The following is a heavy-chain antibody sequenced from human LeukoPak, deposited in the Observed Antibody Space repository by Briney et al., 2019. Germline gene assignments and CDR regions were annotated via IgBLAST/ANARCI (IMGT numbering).Heavy chain of an antibody. Sequence: GGSLRLSCAASGFTVSSNYMSWVRQAPGKWLEWVSVIYSGGSTYYADSVKGRFTISRDNSKNTLYLQMNSLRAEDTAVYYCASYYGSGQDFDYWGQGTLVTVSS. J-gene: IGHJ4*02. CDR1: GFTVSSNY. CDR3: ASYYGSGQDFDY. CDR2: IYSGGST. D-gene: IGHD3-10*01. V-gene: IGHV3-53*01.